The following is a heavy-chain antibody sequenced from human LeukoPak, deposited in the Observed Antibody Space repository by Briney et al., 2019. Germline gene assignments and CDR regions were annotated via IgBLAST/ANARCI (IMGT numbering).Heavy chain of an antibody. Sequence: GGSLRLSCPASGFTFSSYWMHWVRQDPGKGLVWVSRVNGDGGSTTYADSVKGRFTMSRDNAKNTLYLQMNSLRDEDTAVYYCVRGSESWSGEYRGKYYYFMDVWGKGTTVTVS. CDR3: VRGSESWSGEYRGKYYYFMDV. V-gene: IGHV3-74*01. CDR1: GFTFSSYW. CDR2: VNGDGGST. D-gene: IGHD3-3*01. J-gene: IGHJ6*03.